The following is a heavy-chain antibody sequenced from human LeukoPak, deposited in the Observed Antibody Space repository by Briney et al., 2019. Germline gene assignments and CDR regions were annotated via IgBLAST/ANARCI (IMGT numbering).Heavy chain of an antibody. CDR2: ISFDESA. V-gene: IGHV4-39*01. D-gene: IGHD6-25*01. J-gene: IGHJ4*02. CDR1: GGSISRSSYY. CDR3: ARQDPTAAADIRGYFDY. Sequence: SETLSLTCTVSGGSISRSSYYWGWIRQAPGKGLEWIGSISFDESAHYNPSLNRRAAISVDMSKNRFSLKLTSVTAADAAMYFCARQDPTAAADIRGYFDYWGQGIVVTVSS.